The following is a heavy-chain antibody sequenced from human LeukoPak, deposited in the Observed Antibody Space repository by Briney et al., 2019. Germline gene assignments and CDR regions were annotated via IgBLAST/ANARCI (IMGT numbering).Heavy chain of an antibody. CDR1: GFTVSSNY. D-gene: IGHD2-2*01. J-gene: IGHJ6*02. V-gene: IGHV3-53*01. CDR2: IHSGGTT. CDR3: ARDCSSSCSPHYGMDV. Sequence: GGSLRLSCAASGFTVSSNYMSWVRQAPGKGLEWVSIIHSGGTTNYVDSVKGRFTISRDNSRNTLYLQMNSLRAEDTAVYYCARDCSSSCSPHYGMDVWGQGTTVTVSS.